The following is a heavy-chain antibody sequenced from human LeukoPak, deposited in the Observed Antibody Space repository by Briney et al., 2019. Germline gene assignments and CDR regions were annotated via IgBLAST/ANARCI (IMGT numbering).Heavy chain of an antibody. CDR3: AREAPVGSVFDDVGHFDY. CDR1: GYTFTSYY. Sequence: ASVKVSCKASGYTFTSYYMHWVRQAPGQGLEWMGIINPSGGSTPHAQKFQGRVTMTRDTSTSTVYMELNNLRSEDTALYYCAREAPVGSVFDDVGHFDYWGQGTLVTVSS. J-gene: IGHJ4*02. D-gene: IGHD1-26*01. V-gene: IGHV1-46*01. CDR2: INPSGGST.